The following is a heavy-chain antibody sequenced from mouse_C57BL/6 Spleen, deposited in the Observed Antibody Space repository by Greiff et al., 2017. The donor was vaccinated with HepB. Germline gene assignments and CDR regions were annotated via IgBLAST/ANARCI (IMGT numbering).Heavy chain of an antibody. CDR2: ISDGGSYT. CDR3: ARDAWFAY. Sequence: DVKLQESGGGLVKPGGSLKLSCAASGFTFSSYAMSWVRQTPEKRLEWVATISDGGSYTYYPDNVKGRFTISRDNAKNNLYLQMSHLKSEDTAMYYCARDAWFAYWGQGTLVTVSA. CDR1: GFTFSSYA. J-gene: IGHJ3*01. V-gene: IGHV5-4*01.